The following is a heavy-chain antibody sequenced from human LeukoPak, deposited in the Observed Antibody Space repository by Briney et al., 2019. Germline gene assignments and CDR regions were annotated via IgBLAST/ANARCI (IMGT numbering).Heavy chain of an antibody. CDR2: IYYSGST. CDR1: GGSISSYY. Sequence: SETLSLTCTVSGGSISSYYWSWIRQPPGRGLEWIGYIYYSGSTNYNPSLKSRVTISVDTSKNQFSLKLSSVTAADTAVYYCARGGYSYGFGSWGQGTLVTVSS. CDR3: ARGGYSYGFGS. V-gene: IGHV4-59*01. D-gene: IGHD5-18*01. J-gene: IGHJ4*02.